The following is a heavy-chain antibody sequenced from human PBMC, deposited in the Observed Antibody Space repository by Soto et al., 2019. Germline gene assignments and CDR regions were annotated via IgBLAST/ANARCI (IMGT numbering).Heavy chain of an antibody. CDR2: ISAYNGNT. J-gene: IGHJ4*02. CDR1: AYTFTSYD. V-gene: IGHV1-18*01. CDR3: ARDPYYCSGGSCQPFDY. D-gene: IGHD2-15*01. Sequence: QVQLVQSGAEVKKPGASVKVSCKASAYTFTSYDISWVRQAPGQGLEWMGCISAYNGNTNYAQKLQGRVTMTTDTSTSTAYMELRSLRSDDTAVYYCARDPYYCSGGSCQPFDYWGQGTLVTVSS.